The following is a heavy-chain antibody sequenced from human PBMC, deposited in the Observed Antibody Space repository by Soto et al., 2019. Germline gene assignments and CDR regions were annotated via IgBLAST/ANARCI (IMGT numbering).Heavy chain of an antibody. CDR2: ISYDGSNK. CDR3: AKDREDSSGYYDFYYYYGIDV. Sequence: QVQLVESGGGVVQPGRSLRLSCAASGFTFSSYGMHWVRQAPGKGLEWVAVISYDGSNKYYADSVKGRFTISRDNSKNTLYLQMNGLRAEDTAVYYCAKDREDSSGYYDFYYYYGIDVCGQGTTVTVSS. D-gene: IGHD3-22*01. J-gene: IGHJ6*02. CDR1: GFTFSSYG. V-gene: IGHV3-30*18.